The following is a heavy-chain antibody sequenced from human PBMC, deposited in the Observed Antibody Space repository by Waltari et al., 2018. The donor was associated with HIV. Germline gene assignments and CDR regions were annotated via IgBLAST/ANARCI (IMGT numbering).Heavy chain of an antibody. CDR2: VWYDGKNK. D-gene: IGHD3-22*01. Sequence: QVQLVESGGGVVQPGRSLRLSCAASGFTFSSYGMHWVRQALGKGLGWLAVVWYDGKNKYYADAVKGRFTVSRDNSKNTLFLQMNSLRVDDTAVYYCARTPYDTSGYCFDYWGQGTLVTVSS. CDR3: ARTPYDTSGYCFDY. CDR1: GFTFSSYG. V-gene: IGHV3-33*01. J-gene: IGHJ4*02.